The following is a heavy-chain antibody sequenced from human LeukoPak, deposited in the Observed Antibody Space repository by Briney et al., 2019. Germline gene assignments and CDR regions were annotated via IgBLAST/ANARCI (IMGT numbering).Heavy chain of an antibody. Sequence: PGRSLRLSCAASGFTFSSYAMHWVRQAPGKGLEWVAVISYDGSNKYYADSVKGRFTISRDNSKNTLYLQLNSLRAEDTAVYYCASLAGGLYFDYWGQGTLVTVSS. CDR1: GFTFSSYA. CDR2: ISYDGSNK. V-gene: IGHV3-30-3*01. D-gene: IGHD3-3*02. CDR3: ASLAGGLYFDY. J-gene: IGHJ4*02.